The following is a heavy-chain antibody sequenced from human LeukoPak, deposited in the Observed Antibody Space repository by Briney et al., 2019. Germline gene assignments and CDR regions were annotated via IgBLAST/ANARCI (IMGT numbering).Heavy chain of an antibody. Sequence: GGSLRLSCAASGFTFCSYAMSWVRQAPGKGLEWVSAISGSGGSTYYADSVKGRFTISRDNSKNTLYLQMNSLRAEDTAVYYCAEDRGIAVAGKGYWGQGTLVTVSS. V-gene: IGHV3-23*01. J-gene: IGHJ4*02. CDR2: ISGSGGST. CDR3: AEDRGIAVAGKGY. D-gene: IGHD6-19*01. CDR1: GFTFCSYA.